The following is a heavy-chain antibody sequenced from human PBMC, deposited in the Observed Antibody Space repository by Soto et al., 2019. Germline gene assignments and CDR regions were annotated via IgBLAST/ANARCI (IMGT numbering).Heavy chain of an antibody. Sequence: PGGSLRLSCEVSGFTFSSYVMSWVRQAPGKGLEWVSTISASGGGQYYADSVTGRFTISRDNSKNTLYLQMNSLRAGDTALYYCAKDRYTSGSYGFDYWGHGTLVTVSS. V-gene: IGHV3-23*01. CDR3: AKDRYTSGSYGFDY. CDR2: ISASGGGQ. D-gene: IGHD3-10*01. J-gene: IGHJ4*01. CDR1: GFTFSSYV.